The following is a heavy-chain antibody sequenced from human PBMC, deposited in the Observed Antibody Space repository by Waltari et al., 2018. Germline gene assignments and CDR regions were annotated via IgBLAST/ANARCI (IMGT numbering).Heavy chain of an antibody. V-gene: IGHV4-34*01. CDR3: ARVGDYHGSGRFGLDV. CDR1: DGYFSGYF. J-gene: IGHJ6*02. D-gene: IGHD3-10*01. CDR2: INRDGSN. Sequence: QVQLQQWGAGLLKPSETLSLTCAVYDGYFSGYFWSWIRQSPGKGLEWIGQINRDGSNIYNPSLKSRVAMSVDTLKSQISLRLTSVTAADAAVYYCARVGDYHGSGRFGLDVWGQGTRVTVSS.